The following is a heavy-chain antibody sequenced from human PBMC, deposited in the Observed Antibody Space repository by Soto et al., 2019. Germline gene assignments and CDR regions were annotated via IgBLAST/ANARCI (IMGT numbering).Heavy chain of an antibody. V-gene: IGHV1-18*01. J-gene: IGHJ6*03. Sequence: ASVKVSCKASGYTFTSYGISWVRQAPGQGLEWMGWISAYNGNTNYAQKFQGRVTMTRNTSISTAYMELSSLRSEDTAVYYCARWGYSGSWSILHYYIYMDDWGKGTTVTVTS. CDR3: ARWGYSGSWSILHYYIYMDD. CDR1: GYTFTSYG. D-gene: IGHD6-13*01. CDR2: ISAYNGNT.